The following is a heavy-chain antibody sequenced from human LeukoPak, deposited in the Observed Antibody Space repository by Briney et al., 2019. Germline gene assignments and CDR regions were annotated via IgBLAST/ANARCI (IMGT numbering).Heavy chain of an antibody. V-gene: IGHV1-69*04. CDR1: GGTFSSYA. J-gene: IGHJ3*02. CDR3: ARDGSLDYYDSSGQNNAFDI. D-gene: IGHD3-22*01. CDR2: IIPILGKA. Sequence: SVNVSCKASGGTFSSYAISWVRQAPGQGLEWMGRIIPILGKANYAEKFQGRVTITADNSTSTAYMELSSLRSEDTAVYYCARDGSLDYYDSSGQNNAFDIWGQGTMVTVSS.